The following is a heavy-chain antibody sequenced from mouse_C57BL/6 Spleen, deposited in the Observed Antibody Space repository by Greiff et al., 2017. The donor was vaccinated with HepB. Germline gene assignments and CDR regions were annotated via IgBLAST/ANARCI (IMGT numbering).Heavy chain of an antibody. CDR2: INPNNGGT. J-gene: IGHJ1*03. V-gene: IGHV1-26*01. D-gene: IGHD1-1*01. Sequence: EVQLQQSGPELVKPGASVKISCKASGYTFTDYYMNWVKQSHGKSLEWIGDINPNNGGTSYNQKFKGKATLTVDKSSSTAYMELRSLTSEDSAVYYCARSTGSSYVYFDVWGTGTTVTVSS. CDR1: GYTFTDYY. CDR3: ARSTGSSYVYFDV.